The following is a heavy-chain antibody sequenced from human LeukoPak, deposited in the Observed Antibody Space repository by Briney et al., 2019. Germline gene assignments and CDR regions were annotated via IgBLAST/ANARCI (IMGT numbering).Heavy chain of an antibody. V-gene: IGHV3-21*01. CDR2: ISSSSSYI. J-gene: IGHJ4*02. CDR3: ARDLVLSRSVGASEKIDY. CDR1: GFTFSSYD. D-gene: IGHD1-26*01. Sequence: GGSLRLSCAASGFTFSSYDMSWVRQAPGKGLEWVSSISSSSSYIYYSDSVKGRFTMSRDNAKNSLYLQMNSLRTEDTAVYYCARDLVLSRSVGASEKIDYWGQGTLVTVSS.